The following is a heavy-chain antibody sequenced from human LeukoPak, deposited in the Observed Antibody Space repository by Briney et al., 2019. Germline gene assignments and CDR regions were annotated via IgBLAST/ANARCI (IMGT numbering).Heavy chain of an antibody. J-gene: IGHJ6*03. CDR2: IIPIFGTA. V-gene: IGHV1-69*05. D-gene: IGHD2-2*01. Sequence: SVKVSCKASGGTFSSYAISWVRQAPGQGLEWMGGIIPIFGTANYAQKFQGRVTITTDESTSTAYMELSSLRSEDTAVYYCARGSSTSCNYCLYYYYYYMDVWGKGTTVTVSS. CDR3: ARGSSTSCNYCLYYYYYYMDV. CDR1: GGTFSSYA.